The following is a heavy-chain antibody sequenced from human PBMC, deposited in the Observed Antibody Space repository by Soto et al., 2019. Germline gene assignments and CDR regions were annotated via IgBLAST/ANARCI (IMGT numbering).Heavy chain of an antibody. CDR1: GVTFNRQD. J-gene: IGHJ4*02. CDR2: IIPMFGTP. V-gene: IGHV1-69*13. D-gene: IGHD5-12*01. Sequence: GASVKVSCKASGVTFNRQDMRWVRQAPGQGLEWMGGIIPMFGTPHYAEKFQDRVTITADESTGTAYLELSSLTSEDTAVYYCAKSEGTDGYRFDYWGPGTLVTVSS. CDR3: AKSEGTDGYRFDY.